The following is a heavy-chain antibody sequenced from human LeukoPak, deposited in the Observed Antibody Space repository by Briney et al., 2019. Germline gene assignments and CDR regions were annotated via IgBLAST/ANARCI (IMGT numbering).Heavy chain of an antibody. CDR3: ARVWCSGGSCYSSRGAFDI. Sequence: SVKVSCKASGGTFSSNTISWVRQAPGQGLECMGGIIPILGTANYAQKFQGRVTITADESTSTAYMELSSLRYEGTAVYYCARVWCSGGSCYSSRGAFDIWGQGTMVTVSS. J-gene: IGHJ3*02. V-gene: IGHV1-69*13. CDR1: GGTFSSNT. D-gene: IGHD2-15*01. CDR2: IIPILGTA.